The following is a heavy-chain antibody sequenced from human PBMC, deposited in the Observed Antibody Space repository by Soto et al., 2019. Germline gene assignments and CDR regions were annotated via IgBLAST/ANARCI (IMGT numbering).Heavy chain of an antibody. D-gene: IGHD3-22*01. J-gene: IGHJ3*02. CDR2: IDPSDSYT. Sequence: PGESLKISCKGSGYSFTSYWISWVRQMPGKGLEWMGRIDPSDSYTNYSPSFQGHVTISADKSISTAYLQWSSLKASDTAMYYWARVSNHYDSSGYYFRAFDIWGQGTMVTVSS. V-gene: IGHV5-10-1*01. CDR3: ARVSNHYDSSGYYFRAFDI. CDR1: GYSFTSYW.